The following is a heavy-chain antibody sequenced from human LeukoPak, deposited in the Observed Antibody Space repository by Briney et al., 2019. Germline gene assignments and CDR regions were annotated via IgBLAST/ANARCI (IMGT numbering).Heavy chain of an antibody. CDR3: AKDLLRRVGATYFDY. CDR1: GFTFSTYS. V-gene: IGHV3-21*04. CDR2: ITSPVGRM. Sequence: GGSLRLSCAASGFTFSTYSMNWVRQAPGKGLEWVSSITSPVGRMYYADSVKGRFTISRDNSENTLYLQMNSLRAEDTAVYYCAKDLLRRVGATYFDYWGQGTLVTVSS. D-gene: IGHD1-26*01. J-gene: IGHJ4*02.